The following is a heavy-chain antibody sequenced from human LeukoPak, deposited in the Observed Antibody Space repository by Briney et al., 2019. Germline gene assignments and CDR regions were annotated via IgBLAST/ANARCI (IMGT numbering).Heavy chain of an antibody. CDR1: GGSISSYY. CDR2: IYYSGST. V-gene: IGHV4-59*08. CDR3: ARRRYDSSGYYYFDY. Sequence: SETLSLTCTVSGGSISSYYWSWIRQPPGKGLEWIGYIYYSGSTNYNPSLKSRVTISVDTSKNQFSLKLGSVTAADTAVYYCARRRYDSSGYYYFDYWGQGTLVTVSS. D-gene: IGHD3-22*01. J-gene: IGHJ4*02.